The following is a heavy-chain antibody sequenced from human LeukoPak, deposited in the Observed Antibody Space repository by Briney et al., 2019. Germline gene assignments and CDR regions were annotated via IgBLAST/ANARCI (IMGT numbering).Heavy chain of an antibody. D-gene: IGHD3-10*01. V-gene: IGHV1-2*02. Sequence: ASVKVSCKAPGYTFTGYFIHWVRQAPGQGLEWMGWINPNSGGTNYAQNLQGRVTMTRDTSISTAYMELSRLQCDDTAVYYCARAPRFGELFDAFHMWGQGTMVTVSS. CDR3: ARAPRFGELFDAFHM. J-gene: IGHJ3*02. CDR1: GYTFTGYF. CDR2: INPNSGGT.